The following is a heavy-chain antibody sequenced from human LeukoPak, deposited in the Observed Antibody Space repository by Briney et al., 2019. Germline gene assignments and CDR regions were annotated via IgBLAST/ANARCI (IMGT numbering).Heavy chain of an antibody. J-gene: IGHJ5*02. CDR1: GFTFSGYW. Sequence: GGSLRLSCAGSGFTFSGYWMNWVRHIPGKGLGWVAIIKQDGSEQFYVAYVKGRFTISRDNAKSSLYLQMNSLRDEDTAVYYCASSPDTQWELPFEWFDPWGQGTLVTVSS. CDR2: IKQDGSEQ. CDR3: ASSPDTQWELPFEWFDP. V-gene: IGHV3-7*01. D-gene: IGHD1-26*01.